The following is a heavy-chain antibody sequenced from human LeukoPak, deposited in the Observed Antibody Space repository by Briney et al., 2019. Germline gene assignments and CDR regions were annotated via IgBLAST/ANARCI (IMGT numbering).Heavy chain of an antibody. D-gene: IGHD6-13*01. V-gene: IGHV4-59*01. Sequence: SETLSLTCTVSGGSISSYYWSWIRQPPGKGLEWIGYIYYSGSTNYNPSLKSRVTISVDTSKNQVSLKLSSVTAADTAVYYCAREKGYSSSFDIWGQGTMFTVSS. CDR2: IYYSGST. CDR1: GGSISSYY. J-gene: IGHJ3*02. CDR3: AREKGYSSSFDI.